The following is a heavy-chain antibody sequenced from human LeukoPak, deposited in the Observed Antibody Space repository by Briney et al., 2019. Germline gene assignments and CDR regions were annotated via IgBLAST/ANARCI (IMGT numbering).Heavy chain of an antibody. CDR2: ISAYNGNT. J-gene: IGHJ6*03. CDR3: ARVWVGYSYGPYYYYMDV. CDR1: GYTFTSYG. Sequence: ASVKVSGKASGYTFTSYGISWVRQAPGQGPEWMGWISAYNGNTNYAQKLQGRVTMTTDTSTSTAYMELRSLRSDDTAVYYCARVWVGYSYGPYYYYMDVWGKGTTVTISS. D-gene: IGHD5-18*01. V-gene: IGHV1-18*01.